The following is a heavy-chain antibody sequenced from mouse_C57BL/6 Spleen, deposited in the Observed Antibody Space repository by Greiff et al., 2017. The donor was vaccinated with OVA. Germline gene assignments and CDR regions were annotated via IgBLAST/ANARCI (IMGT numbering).Heavy chain of an antibody. CDR2: IDPSDSYT. J-gene: IGHJ2*01. CDR1: GYTFTSYW. D-gene: IGHD1-1*01. CDR3: ARSNYGSSYD. Sequence: VQLQQPGAELVMPGASVKLSCKASGYTFTSYWMHWVKQRPGQGLEWIGEIDPSDSYTNYNQKFKGKSTLTVDKSSSTAYMQLSSLTSEDSAVYYCARSNYGSSYDWGQGTTLTVSS. V-gene: IGHV1-69*01.